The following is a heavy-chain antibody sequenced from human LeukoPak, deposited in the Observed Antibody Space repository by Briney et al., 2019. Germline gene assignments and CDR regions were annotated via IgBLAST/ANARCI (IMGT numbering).Heavy chain of an antibody. CDR1: GGTFSSYA. D-gene: IGHD3-10*01. J-gene: IGHJ5*02. V-gene: IGHV1-69*05. Sequence: ASVKVSCKASGGTFSSYAISWVRQAPGQGLEWMGGIIPIFGTANHAQKFQGRVTITTDESTSTAYMELSSLRSEDTAVYYCARGLLWCGDIRGNWFDPWGQGTLVTVSS. CDR3: ARGLLWCGDIRGNWFDP. CDR2: IIPIFGTA.